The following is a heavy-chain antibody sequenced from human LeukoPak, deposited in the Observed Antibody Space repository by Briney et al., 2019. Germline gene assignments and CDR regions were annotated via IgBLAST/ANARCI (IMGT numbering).Heavy chain of an antibody. CDR1: GFTFSSYA. D-gene: IGHD4-17*01. V-gene: IGHV3-30*04. CDR2: ISYDGSNK. Sequence: GGSLRLSCAASGFTFSSYAMHWVRQAPGKELEWVAVISYDGSNKYYADSVKGRFTISRDNSKNTLYLQMNSLRAEDTAVYYCARSTTVTTPSNYWGQGTLVTVSS. CDR3: ARSTTVTTPSNY. J-gene: IGHJ4*02.